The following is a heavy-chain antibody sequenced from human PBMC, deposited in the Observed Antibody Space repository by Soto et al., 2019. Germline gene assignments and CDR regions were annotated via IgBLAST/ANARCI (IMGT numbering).Heavy chain of an antibody. CDR3: ARDKQERLFYYYYGLDV. CDR2: ISPYSGNT. J-gene: IGHJ6*02. D-gene: IGHD1-1*01. CDR1: GYTFTSHN. Sequence: QVQLVQSGPEMKWPGASVKVSCQASGYTFTSHNIRWVRQAPGQGLEWMGWISPYSGNTDYDQNLQGRVTMTTDTLTSTAYMELRSLRSDDAAVYYCARDKQERLFYYYYGLDVWGQGTTVTVSS. V-gene: IGHV1-18*04.